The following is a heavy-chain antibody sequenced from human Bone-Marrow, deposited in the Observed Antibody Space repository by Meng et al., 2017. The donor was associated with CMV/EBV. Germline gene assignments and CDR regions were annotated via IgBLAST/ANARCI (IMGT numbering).Heavy chain of an antibody. Sequence: GGSLRLSCAASGFTFSGSAMHWVRQASGKGLEWVGRIRSKANSYATAYAASVKGRFTISRDDSKNTAYLLMNSLRAEDTAVYYCARDRMDYDFWSGYRTDYYYYGMDVWGQGTTVTV. D-gene: IGHD3-3*01. V-gene: IGHV3-73*01. CDR2: IRSKANSYAT. J-gene: IGHJ6*02. CDR3: ARDRMDYDFWSGYRTDYYYYGMDV. CDR1: GFTFSGSA.